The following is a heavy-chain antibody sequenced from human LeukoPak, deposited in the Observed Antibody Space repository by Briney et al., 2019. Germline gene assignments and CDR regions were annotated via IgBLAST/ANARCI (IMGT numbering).Heavy chain of an antibody. CDR2: INPSGGST. J-gene: IGHJ6*03. Sequence: ASVKVSCKASGYTFTSYGISWVRQAPGQGLEWMGIINPSGGSTSYAQKFQGRVTMTRDTSTSTVYMELSSLRSEDTAVYYCARGPNYDFWSGYSSRFYYYYYMDVWGKGTTVTVSS. V-gene: IGHV1-46*01. D-gene: IGHD3-3*01. CDR1: GYTFTSYG. CDR3: ARGPNYDFWSGYSSRFYYYYYMDV.